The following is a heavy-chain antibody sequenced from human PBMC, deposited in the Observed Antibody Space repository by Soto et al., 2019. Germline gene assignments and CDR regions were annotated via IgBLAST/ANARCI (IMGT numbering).Heavy chain of an antibody. CDR2: IKSKTDGRAT. Sequence: GGSLRLSCAASGFTFSNAWMSWVRQAPGKGLEWVGRIKSKTDGRATDYAAPVKGRFTISRDYSKNTLYLQMNSLKTEDTAVYYCTTLGVGGDTFDYWGQGTLVTVSS. CDR3: TTLGVGGDTFDY. CDR1: GFTFSNAW. J-gene: IGHJ4*02. V-gene: IGHV3-15*01. D-gene: IGHD3-16*01.